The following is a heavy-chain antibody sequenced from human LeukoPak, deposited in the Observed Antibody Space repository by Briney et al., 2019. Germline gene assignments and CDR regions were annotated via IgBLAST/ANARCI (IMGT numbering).Heavy chain of an antibody. J-gene: IGHJ4*02. CDR2: ISGRGTTI. CDR1: GFTFSSYE. Sequence: GGSLRLSCAASGFTFSSYEMNWVRQAPGKGLEWVSYISGRGTTIYYADSVKGRFTISRDDAKNSLFLQMNSLRAEDTAVYYCARGSPPDYWGQGTLVTVSS. CDR3: ARGSPPDY. V-gene: IGHV3-48*03.